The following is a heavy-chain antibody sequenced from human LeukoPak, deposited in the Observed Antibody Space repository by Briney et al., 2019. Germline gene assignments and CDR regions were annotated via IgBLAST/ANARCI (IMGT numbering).Heavy chain of an antibody. J-gene: IGHJ6*02. CDR2: IWYDGSNK. Sequence: PGRSLRLSCAASGFTFSSYGMHWVRQAPGKGLEWVAVIWYDGSNKYYADSVKGRFTISRDNPKNTLYLQMNSLRAEDTAVYYCARDSSTGWYEALYYGMDVWGQGTTVTVSS. CDR1: GFTFSSYG. V-gene: IGHV3-33*01. D-gene: IGHD6-19*01. CDR3: ARDSSTGWYEALYYGMDV.